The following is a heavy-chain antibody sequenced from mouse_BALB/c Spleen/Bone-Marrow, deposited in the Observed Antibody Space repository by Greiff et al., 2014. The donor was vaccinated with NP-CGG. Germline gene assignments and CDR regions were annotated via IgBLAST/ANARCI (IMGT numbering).Heavy chain of an antibody. CDR1: EYEFPSHD. J-gene: IGHJ4*01. V-gene: IGHV5-2*01. Sequence: EVKLMESGGGLVQPGESLKLSCESDEYEFPSHDMSWVRKTPEKRLELVAAINSDGGSTYYPDTMERRFIISRDNTKKTLYLQMSSLRSEDTALYYCARHRYDYDGAMDYWGQGTPVTVSS. D-gene: IGHD2-4*01. CDR3: ARHRYDYDGAMDY. CDR2: INSDGGST.